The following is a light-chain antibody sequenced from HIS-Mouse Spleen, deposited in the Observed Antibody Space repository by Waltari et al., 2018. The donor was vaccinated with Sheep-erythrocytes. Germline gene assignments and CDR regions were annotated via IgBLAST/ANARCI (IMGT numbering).Light chain of an antibody. CDR3: AAWDDSLSGPV. Sequence: QSVLTQPPSASGTPGQRVTISCSGRSSNIGSTYVSWYQQLPGPAPKLLIYRHNHGPSGGPGRFSGSKSGASAYLAIGGLRSEDEADYYCAAWDDSLSGPVFGGGTQLTAL. V-gene: IGLV1-47*01. J-gene: IGLJ7*02. CDR2: RHN. CDR1: SSNIGSTY.